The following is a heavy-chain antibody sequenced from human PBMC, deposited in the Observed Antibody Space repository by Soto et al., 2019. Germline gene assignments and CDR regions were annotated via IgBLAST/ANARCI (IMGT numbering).Heavy chain of an antibody. V-gene: IGHV3-48*01. D-gene: IGHD6-19*01. CDR2: ISSSSSTI. CDR1: GFTFSSYS. CDR3: ARDRCRSGWCTVFDY. J-gene: IGHJ4*02. Sequence: EVQLVESGGGLVQPGGSLRLSCAASGFTFSSYSMNWVRQAPGKGLGWVSYISSSSSTIYYADSVKGRFTFSRDNAKNSLYLQRNSLRAWETAVYYCARDRCRSGWCTVFDYWGQGTLVTVSS.